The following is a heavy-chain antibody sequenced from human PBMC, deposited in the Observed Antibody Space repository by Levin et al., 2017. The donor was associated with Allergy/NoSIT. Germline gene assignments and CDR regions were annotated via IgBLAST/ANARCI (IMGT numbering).Heavy chain of an antibody. Sequence: SETLSLTCTVSGGSISSSSYYWGWIRQPPGKGLEWIGSIYYSGSTYYNPSLKSRVTISVDTSKNQFSLKLSSVTAADTAVYYCARTADNRYGGNSVYYWGQGTLVTVSS. V-gene: IGHV4-39*01. J-gene: IGHJ4*02. CDR1: GGSISSSSYY. CDR2: IYYSGST. CDR3: ARTADNRYGGNSVYY. D-gene: IGHD4-23*01.